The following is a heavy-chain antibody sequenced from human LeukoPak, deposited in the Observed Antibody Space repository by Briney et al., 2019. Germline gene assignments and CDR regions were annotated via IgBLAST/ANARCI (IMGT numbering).Heavy chain of an antibody. CDR3: AADSYSNYQYYGMDV. D-gene: IGHD4-11*01. Sequence: SVKVSCKASGFTFTNSAMQWVRQARGQRLEWIGWIIVGSGSTNYTQKFQERVTTTRDMSTSTAYMDLSSLRSEDTAVYHCAADSYSNYQYYGMDVWGQGTTVTVSS. V-gene: IGHV1-58*02. CDR2: IIVGSGST. J-gene: IGHJ6*02. CDR1: GFTFTNSA.